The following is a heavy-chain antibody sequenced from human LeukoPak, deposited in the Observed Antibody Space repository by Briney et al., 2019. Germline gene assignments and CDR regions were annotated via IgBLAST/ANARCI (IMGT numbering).Heavy chain of an antibody. CDR2: ISDSGGRT. D-gene: IGHD3-22*01. CDR1: GFTFSSYA. Sequence: GGSLRLSCAASGFTFSSYAMSWVRQAPGKGLEWVSSISDSGGRTYYADSVKGRFTISRDNSKNTLYLQMNSLRAEDTAVYYCAKDPYDYYDSSGYYYEPYFDYWGQGTLVTVSS. CDR3: AKDPYDYYDSSGYYYEPYFDY. J-gene: IGHJ4*02. V-gene: IGHV3-23*01.